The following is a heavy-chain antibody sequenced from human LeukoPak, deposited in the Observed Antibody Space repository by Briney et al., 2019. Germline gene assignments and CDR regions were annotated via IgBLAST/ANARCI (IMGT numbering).Heavy chain of an antibody. J-gene: IGHJ4*02. D-gene: IGHD3-22*01. CDR1: GYTFTTYY. CDR3: ASGVYYDSSGYSFEY. Sequence: ASVKVSCKASGYTFTTYYMHWVRQAPGQGLEWMGIINPSSGSTSYAQKFQGRVTITADESTSTAYMELSSLRSEDTAVYYCASGVYYDSSGYSFEYWGQGTLVTVSS. V-gene: IGHV1-46*01. CDR2: INPSSGST.